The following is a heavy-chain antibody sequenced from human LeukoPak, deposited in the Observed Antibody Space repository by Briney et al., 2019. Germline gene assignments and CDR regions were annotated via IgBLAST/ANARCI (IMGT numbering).Heavy chain of an antibody. CDR2: ISYNGGST. V-gene: IGHV3-64D*09. CDR1: GFTLSSHA. D-gene: IGHD3/OR15-3a*01. Sequence: PGGSLRLSCSASGFTLSSHAMHWVRQAPGKALEYVSAISYNGGSTYYANSVKDRLTISRDNSKNTLYLQMSSLRPEDTAVFYCVRRTGNYFDYWGQGTLVTVSS. J-gene: IGHJ4*02. CDR3: VRRTGNYFDY.